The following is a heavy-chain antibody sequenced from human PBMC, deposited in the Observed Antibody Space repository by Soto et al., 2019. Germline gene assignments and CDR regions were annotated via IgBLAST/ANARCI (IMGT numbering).Heavy chain of an antibody. CDR3: ARGRNPTVTTTLYYYYYMDV. CDR1: GYTFTSYG. V-gene: IGHV1-18*01. D-gene: IGHD4-4*01. Sequence: ASVKVSCKASGYTFTSYGISWVRQAPGQGLEWMGRIIANNGNTNYAQKLQGRVTITADKSTSTAYMELSSLRSEDTAVYYCARGRNPTVTTTLYYYYYMDVWGKGTTVTVSS. CDR2: IIANNGNT. J-gene: IGHJ6*03.